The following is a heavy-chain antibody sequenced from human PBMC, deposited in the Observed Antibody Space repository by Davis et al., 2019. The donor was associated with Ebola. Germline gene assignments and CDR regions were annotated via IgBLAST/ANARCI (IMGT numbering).Heavy chain of an antibody. Sequence: GGSLRLSCAPSGFTFGDYGMDWVRQAPGKGLEWVAHIWSHGGNTFYADSVQGRFTISRDNSKNMLFLQMNSLRAEDTAVYYCAREYHYYQSSGYYPAHWGQGTLVTVSS. CDR3: AREYHYYQSSGYYPAH. D-gene: IGHD3-22*01. J-gene: IGHJ4*02. CDR1: GFTFGDYG. V-gene: IGHV3-33*01. CDR2: IWSHGGNT.